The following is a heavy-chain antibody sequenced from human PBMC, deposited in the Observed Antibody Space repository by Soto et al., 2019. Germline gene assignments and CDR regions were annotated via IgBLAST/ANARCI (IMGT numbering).Heavy chain of an antibody. D-gene: IGHD4-4*01. Sequence: GGSLRLSCASSGFTFSSYGMHCVRHSPGKGLEWVAVISYDGSNKYYADSVKGRFTISRDNSKNTLYLQMNSLRAEDTAVYYCAKDHSNYERSYYGMDVWGQGTTVTVSS. V-gene: IGHV3-30*18. CDR3: AKDHSNYERSYYGMDV. CDR2: ISYDGSNK. J-gene: IGHJ6*02. CDR1: GFTFSSYG.